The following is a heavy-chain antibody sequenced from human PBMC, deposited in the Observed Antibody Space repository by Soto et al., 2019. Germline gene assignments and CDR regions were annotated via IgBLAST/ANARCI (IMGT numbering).Heavy chain of an antibody. D-gene: IGHD4-17*01. Sequence: ASVKVSCKASGYTFTSYYIHWLRQAPGQGLEWMGIINPSDGSRSYAQRFQGRVTMTRDTSTSTVYMEVSSLRSDDTAVYYCARGSLTTVNLLDYWGQGTLVTVSS. V-gene: IGHV1-46*03. J-gene: IGHJ4*02. CDR3: ARGSLTTVNLLDY. CDR1: GYTFTSYY. CDR2: INPSDGSR.